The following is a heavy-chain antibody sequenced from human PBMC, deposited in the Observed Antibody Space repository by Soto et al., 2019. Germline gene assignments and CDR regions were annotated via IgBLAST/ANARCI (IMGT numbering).Heavy chain of an antibody. CDR1: GGSFSGYY. J-gene: IGHJ5*02. CDR2: INHSGST. CDR3: ARGGTGYDFWSGYYSSTLFGWFDP. V-gene: IGHV4-34*01. D-gene: IGHD3-3*01. Sequence: KSSETLSLTCAVYGGSFSGYYWSWIGQPPGKGLEWIGEINHSGSTNYNPSLKSRVTISVDTSKNQFSLKLSSVTAADTAVYYCARGGTGYDFWSGYYSSTLFGWFDPWGQGTLVTVSS.